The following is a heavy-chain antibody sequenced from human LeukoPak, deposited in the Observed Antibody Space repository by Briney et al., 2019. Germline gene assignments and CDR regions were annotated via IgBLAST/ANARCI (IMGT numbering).Heavy chain of an antibody. CDR3: AKSLDIYCSSTSCYYFDY. Sequence: GGSLRLSCAASGFTFSSYAMSWVRQAPGKGLEWVSAISGSGGSTYYADSVKGRVTISRDNSKNTLYLQMNSLRAEDTAVYYCAKSLDIYCSSTSCYYFDYWGQGTLVTVSS. J-gene: IGHJ4*02. D-gene: IGHD2-2*01. CDR1: GFTFSSYA. CDR2: ISGSGGST. V-gene: IGHV3-23*01.